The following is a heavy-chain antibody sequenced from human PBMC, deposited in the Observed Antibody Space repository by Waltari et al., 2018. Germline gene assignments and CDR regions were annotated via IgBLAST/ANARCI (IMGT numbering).Heavy chain of an antibody. CDR1: GFTFDDHA. CDR2: ISWNGENV. J-gene: IGHJ3*01. Sequence: EEQLVESGGGLVQPSRSLRLSCAASGFTFDDHAMHWVRPAPGKGLEWVSSISWNGENVAYADSVKGRYTISRDNAKKSLFLQMNSVRPEDTALYYCARKIRTYYVVAFDLWGQGTMVLVSS. D-gene: IGHD1-26*01. V-gene: IGHV3-9*01. CDR3: ARKIRTYYVVAFDL.